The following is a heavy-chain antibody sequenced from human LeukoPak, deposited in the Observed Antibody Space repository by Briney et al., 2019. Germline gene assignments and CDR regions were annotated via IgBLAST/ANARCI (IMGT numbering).Heavy chain of an antibody. D-gene: IGHD3-22*01. V-gene: IGHV1-2*02. Sequence: ASVKVSCKASGYTFTGYYMHWVRQAPGQGLEWMGWINPNSGGTNYAQKFQGRVTITRDTSISTAYMELSRLRSDDTAVYYCARGVYDSSGYYYDYWGQGTLVTVSS. CDR1: GYTFTGYY. CDR2: INPNSGGT. CDR3: ARGVYDSSGYYYDY. J-gene: IGHJ4*02.